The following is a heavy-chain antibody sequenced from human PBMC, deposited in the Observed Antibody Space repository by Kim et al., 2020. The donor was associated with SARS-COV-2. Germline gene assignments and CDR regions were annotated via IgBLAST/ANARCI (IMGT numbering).Heavy chain of an antibody. CDR3: ARLGEGYFDWLLSRYAMDV. D-gene: IGHD3-9*01. J-gene: IGHJ6*02. CDR1: GFTFSSYE. CDR2: ISSSGITI. Sequence: GGSLRLSCAASGFTFSSYEMNWVRQAPGKGLEWVSYISSSGITIYYSDSVKGRFTISRDNAKNSLYLQMNSLRAEDTAVYYCARLGEGYFDWLLSRYAMDVWGQGTTVTVSS. V-gene: IGHV3-48*03.